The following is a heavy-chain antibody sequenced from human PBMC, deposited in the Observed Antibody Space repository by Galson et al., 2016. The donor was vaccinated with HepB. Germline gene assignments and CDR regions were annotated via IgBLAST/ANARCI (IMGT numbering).Heavy chain of an antibody. CDR2: IFYSGTT. CDR3: ARTTGDCGGDCSWFDP. CDR1: GGSISRAKYY. V-gene: IGHV4-31*03. D-gene: IGHD2-21*02. Sequence: TLSLTCTVSGGSISRAKYYWSWIRQHPGRGLEWIGYIFYSGTTHYNPSLKSRVTISMDPSKNHFSLNLNSVTAAATAVDYCARTTGDCGGDCSWFDPWGQGTLVTVSS. J-gene: IGHJ5*01.